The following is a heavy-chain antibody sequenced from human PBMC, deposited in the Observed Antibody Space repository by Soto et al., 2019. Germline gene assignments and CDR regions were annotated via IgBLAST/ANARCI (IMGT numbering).Heavy chain of an antibody. V-gene: IGHV5-10-1*01. CDR2: IDPSDSYT. D-gene: IGHD3-22*01. CDR3: ARLGDYYDSSGHSTPYYFDY. CDR1: GYSFTSYW. Sequence: GESLKISCKGSGYSFTSYWISWVRQMPGKGLEWMGRIDPSDSYTNYSPSFQGHVTISADKSISTAYLQWSSLKASDTAMYYCARLGDYYDSSGHSTPYYFDYWGQGTLVTVAS. J-gene: IGHJ4*02.